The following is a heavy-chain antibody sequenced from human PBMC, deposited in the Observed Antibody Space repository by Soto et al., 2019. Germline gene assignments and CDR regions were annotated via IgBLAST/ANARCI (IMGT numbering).Heavy chain of an antibody. CDR3: ARGLTGDAFDI. J-gene: IGHJ3*02. D-gene: IGHD7-27*01. CDR1: GGSFSGYY. CDR2: INHSGST. Sequence: SETLSLTCAVYGGSFSGYYWSWIRQPPGKGLEWIGEINHSGSTNYNPSLKSRVTISVATSKNQFSLKLSSVTAADTAVYYCARGLTGDAFDIWGQGTMVTVSS. V-gene: IGHV4-34*01.